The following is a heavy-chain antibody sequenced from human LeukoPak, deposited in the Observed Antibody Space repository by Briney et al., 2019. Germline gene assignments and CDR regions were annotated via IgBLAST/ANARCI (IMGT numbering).Heavy chain of an antibody. Sequence: ASVKVSCKASGYTFTSYYMHWVRQAPGQGLEWMGIINPSGGSTSYAQKFQGRVTMTRDMSTSTVYMELSSLRSEDTAVYYCARGPKDIVVVPAAMPYSYWGQGTLVTVSS. J-gene: IGHJ4*02. CDR3: ARGPKDIVVVPAAMPYSY. D-gene: IGHD2-2*01. V-gene: IGHV1-46*01. CDR1: GYTFTSYY. CDR2: INPSGGST.